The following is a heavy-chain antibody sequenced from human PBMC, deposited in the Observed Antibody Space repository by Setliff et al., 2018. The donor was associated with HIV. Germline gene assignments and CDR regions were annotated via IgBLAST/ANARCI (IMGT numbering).Heavy chain of an antibody. CDR1: GDSISSDVY. CDR3: ARGQGCGGGCHYAFEM. CDR2: IYHSGNT. D-gene: IGHD2-21*02. Sequence: SETLSLTCTVSGDSISSDVYWGGIRQPPGKGLEWIGSIYHSGNTYYMPSLQSRVTISVDMSKNQFSLHLNSVTAADTAVYYCARGQGCGGGCHYAFEMWGQGTMVTVSS. J-gene: IGHJ3*02. V-gene: IGHV4-38-2*02.